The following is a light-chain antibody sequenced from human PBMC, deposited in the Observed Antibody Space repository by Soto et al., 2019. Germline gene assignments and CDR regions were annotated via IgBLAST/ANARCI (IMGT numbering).Light chain of an antibody. Sequence: EIVMTQFPATLSVSPGERATLSCRASQSVSRNLAWYQQTPGQAPRLLIYAASTRATGIPARFSGSGSGTEFTLTISSLQSEDFAVYYCHQYNNWPYTFGQGTKLEIK. CDR3: HQYNNWPYT. CDR1: QSVSRN. V-gene: IGKV3-15*01. CDR2: AAS. J-gene: IGKJ2*01.